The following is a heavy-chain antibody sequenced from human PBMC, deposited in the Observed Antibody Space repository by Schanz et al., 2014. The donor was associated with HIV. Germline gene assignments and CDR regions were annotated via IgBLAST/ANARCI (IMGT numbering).Heavy chain of an antibody. J-gene: IGHJ4*02. V-gene: IGHV3-23*01. Sequence: EVRLLESGGGLVQPGGSLRLSCAASGFTFSSYAMSWVRQAPGKGLEWVSAISGSSITYSADSVKGRFTISRDNAKKTLFLQMNSLRAEDTAVYSCTKDQGLVRPPDYWGQGTLVTVSS. CDR2: ISGSSIT. D-gene: IGHD3-10*01. CDR1: GFTFSSYA. CDR3: TKDQGLVRPPDY.